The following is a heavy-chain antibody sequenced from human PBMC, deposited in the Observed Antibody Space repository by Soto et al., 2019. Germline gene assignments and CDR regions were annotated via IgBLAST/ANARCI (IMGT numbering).Heavy chain of an antibody. D-gene: IGHD4-4*01. J-gene: IGHJ5*02. CDR3: ASDLEFDYSNGWFDP. CDR2: IIPILGIA. Sequence: QVQLVQSGAEVKKPGSSVKVSCNASGGTFSSYTISWVRQAPGQGLEWMGRIIPILGIANYAQKFQGRVTITADKSTSTAYMELSSLRSEDTAVYSCASDLEFDYSNGWFDPWGQRTLVIVSS. V-gene: IGHV1-69*02. CDR1: GGTFSSYT.